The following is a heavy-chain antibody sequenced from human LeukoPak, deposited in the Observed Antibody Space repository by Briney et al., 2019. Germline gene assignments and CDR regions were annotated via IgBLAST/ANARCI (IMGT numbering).Heavy chain of an antibody. CDR3: AKDLEVLWFGDPTDASDI. J-gene: IGHJ3*02. Sequence: PGGSLRLSCAASGFTFDDYAMHWVRQAPGKGLEWVSGISWNSGSIGYADSVKGRFTISRDNAKNSLYLQMNSLRAEDTAVYYCAKDLEVLWFGDPTDASDIWGQGTMVTVAS. CDR2: ISWNSGSI. D-gene: IGHD3-10*01. CDR1: GFTFDDYA. V-gene: IGHV3-9*01.